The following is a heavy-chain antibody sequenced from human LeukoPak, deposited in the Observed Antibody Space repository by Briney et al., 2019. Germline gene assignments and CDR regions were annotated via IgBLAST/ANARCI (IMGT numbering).Heavy chain of an antibody. CDR1: GFTFSDYY. V-gene: IGHV3-11*05. Sequence: PRGSPGPSRAASGFTFSDYYVTWIRQAPGKGLECVSYISSSSDYTNYPDSVKGRFTISRDNAKNSLYLQMNSLRAEDTAVYYCARVKVGTTNRFDYWGQG. CDR3: ARVKVGTTNRFDY. CDR2: ISSSSDYT. D-gene: IGHD1-26*01. J-gene: IGHJ4*01.